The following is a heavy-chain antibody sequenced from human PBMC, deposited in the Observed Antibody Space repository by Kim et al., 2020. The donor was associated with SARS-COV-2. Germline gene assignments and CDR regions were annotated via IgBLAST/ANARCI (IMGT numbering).Heavy chain of an antibody. V-gene: IGHV1-69*13. Sequence: SVKVSCKASGDSFTNSAINWMRQTPGQGLEWMGGILTLSPTANYAQKFQDRVTITADESTSTVYIELRSLRSGDTAVYYCARVPFCINGICYDNWFDMWGQGTLVTVSS. J-gene: IGHJ5*02. CDR1: GDSFTNSA. CDR3: ARVPFCINGICYDNWFDM. CDR2: ILTLSPTA. D-gene: IGHD2-8*01.